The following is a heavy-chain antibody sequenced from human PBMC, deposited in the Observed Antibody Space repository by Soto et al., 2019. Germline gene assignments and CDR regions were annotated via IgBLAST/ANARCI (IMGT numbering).Heavy chain of an antibody. CDR3: ARGRREYCYDSSGYSPALKY. D-gene: IGHD3-22*01. CDR2: INHSGST. Sequence: PSETLSLTCAVYGGSFSGYYWSWIRQPPGKGLEWIGEINHSGSTNYNPSLKSRLTISVDTSKNQFSLKLSSVTAADTAVYYCARGRREYCYDSSGYSPALKYWGKGTLVTVSS. J-gene: IGHJ4*02. CDR1: GGSFSGYY. V-gene: IGHV4-34*01.